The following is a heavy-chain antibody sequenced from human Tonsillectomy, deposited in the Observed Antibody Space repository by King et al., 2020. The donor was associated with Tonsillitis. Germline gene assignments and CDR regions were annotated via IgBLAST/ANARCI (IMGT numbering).Heavy chain of an antibody. CDR2: ISYDGSNK. CDR3: AIGGAGVNSSGWDLDY. D-gene: IGHD6-19*01. Sequence: HVQLVESGGGVVQPGRSLTLSCAASGFTFSSYGMHWVRQAPGQGLEWVAVISYDGSNKFYADSVKGRFTISRDNSKNTLYLQMNTLRAEDTAVYYCAIGGAGVNSSGWDLDYWGQGTLVIVSS. V-gene: IGHV3-30*03. CDR1: GFTFSSYG. J-gene: IGHJ4*02.